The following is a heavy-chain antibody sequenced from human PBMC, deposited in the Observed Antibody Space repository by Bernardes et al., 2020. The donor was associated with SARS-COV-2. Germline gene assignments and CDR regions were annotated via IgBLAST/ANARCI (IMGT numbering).Heavy chain of an antibody. CDR1: GFTFSSYG. V-gene: IGHV3-33*01. J-gene: IGHJ5*02. Sequence: GSLRLSCAASGFTFSSYGMHWVRQAPGKGLEWVAVIWYDGSNKYYADSVKGRFTISRDNSKNTLYLQMNSLRAEDTAVYYCARDHSGSYPNWFDPWGQGTLVTVSS. D-gene: IGHD1-26*01. CDR3: ARDHSGSYPNWFDP. CDR2: IWYDGSNK.